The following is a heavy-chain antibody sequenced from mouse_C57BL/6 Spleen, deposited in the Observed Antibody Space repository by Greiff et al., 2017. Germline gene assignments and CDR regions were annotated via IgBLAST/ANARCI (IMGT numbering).Heavy chain of an antibody. D-gene: IGHD4-1*01. CDR3: ARAQTGNSYYFDY. Sequence: VQLQQSGGGLVQPGGSLSLSCAASGFTFTDYYMSWVRQPPGKALEWLGFIRNKANGYTTEYSASVKGRFTISRDNSQSILYLQMNALRAEDSATYYCARAQTGNSYYFDYWGQGTTLTVSS. CDR2: IRNKANGYTT. J-gene: IGHJ2*01. CDR1: GFTFTDYY. V-gene: IGHV7-3*01.